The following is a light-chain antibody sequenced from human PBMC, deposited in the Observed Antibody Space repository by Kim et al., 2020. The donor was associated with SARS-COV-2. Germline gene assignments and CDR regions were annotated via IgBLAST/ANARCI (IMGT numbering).Light chain of an antibody. CDR2: YDN. Sequence: LTQPPSVSVAPGKTARITCGGNNIGSKSVHWYQQKPGQAPVLVIYYDNDRPSGIPERFSGSNSGNTATLTISRVEAGDEADYYCQVWDSSSDHPVFG. CDR1: NIGSKS. CDR3: QVWDSSSDHPV. J-gene: IGLJ3*02. V-gene: IGLV3-21*04.